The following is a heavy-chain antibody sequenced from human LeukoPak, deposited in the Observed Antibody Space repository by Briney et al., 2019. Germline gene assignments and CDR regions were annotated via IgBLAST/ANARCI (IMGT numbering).Heavy chain of an antibody. CDR2: INHSGST. V-gene: IGHV4-34*01. D-gene: IGHD3-22*01. CDR1: GGSFSGYY. J-gene: IGHJ4*02. CDR3: ARVSSVGDTMIVSEFDY. Sequence: PSETLSLTCAVYGGSFSGYYWSWIRQPPGKGLEWIGEINHSGSTNYNPPLKSRVTISVDTSTNKFSLKLSSVTAADTAVYYRARVSSVGDTMIVSEFDYWGQGTLAPVSS.